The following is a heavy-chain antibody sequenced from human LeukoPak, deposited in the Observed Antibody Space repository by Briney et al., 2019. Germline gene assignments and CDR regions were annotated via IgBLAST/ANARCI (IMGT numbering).Heavy chain of an antibody. J-gene: IGHJ4*02. Sequence: GGSLRLSCAASGFTFSSYAMSWVRQAPGKGLEWVSAISGSGGSTYYADSVKGRFTISRDNSKNTLYLQMNSLRAEDTAVYHCAKVPAIIAVAGDFDYWGQGTLVTVSS. D-gene: IGHD6-19*01. V-gene: IGHV3-23*01. CDR3: AKVPAIIAVAGDFDY. CDR2: ISGSGGST. CDR1: GFTFSSYA.